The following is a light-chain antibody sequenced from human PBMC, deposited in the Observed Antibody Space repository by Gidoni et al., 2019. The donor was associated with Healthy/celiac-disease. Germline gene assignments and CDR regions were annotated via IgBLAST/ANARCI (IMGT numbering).Light chain of an antibody. CDR2: DVS. J-gene: IGLJ3*02. Sequence: QSALTQPASESGSPGQSITISCPGTSSDVGGYNYVSWYQQHPGKAPKLMIYDVSNRPSGVSNRFSGSKSGNTASLTISGLQAEDEADYYCSSYTSSPWVFGGGTKLTVL. CDR3: SSYTSSPWV. V-gene: IGLV2-14*01. CDR1: SSDVGGYNY.